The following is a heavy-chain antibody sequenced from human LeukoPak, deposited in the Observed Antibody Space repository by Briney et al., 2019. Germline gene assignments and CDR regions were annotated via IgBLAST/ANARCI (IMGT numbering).Heavy chain of an antibody. CDR3: ARGYGDCSSTSCYVSYFDY. Sequence: PSETLSLTCAVYGGSFSGYYWSWIRQPPGKGLEWIGEINHSGSTNYNPSLKSRVTISVDTPKNQFSLKLSSVTAADTAVYYCARGYGDCSSTSCYVSYFDYWGQGTLVTVSS. J-gene: IGHJ4*02. V-gene: IGHV4-34*01. CDR2: INHSGST. CDR1: GGSFSGYY. D-gene: IGHD2-2*03.